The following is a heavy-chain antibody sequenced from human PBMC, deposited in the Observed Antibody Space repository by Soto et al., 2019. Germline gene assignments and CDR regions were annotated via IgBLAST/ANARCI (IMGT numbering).Heavy chain of an antibody. CDR1: GGSVSSGSYY. CDR3: AREKLSGYCSGGSCYKVRPTWFDP. CDR2: IYYSGST. J-gene: IGHJ5*02. Sequence: SETLSLTCTVSGGSVSSGSYYWSWIRQPPGKGLEWIGYIYYSGSTNYNPSLKSRVTISVDTSKNQFSLKLSSVTAADTAVYYCAREKLSGYCSGGSCYKVRPTWFDPWGQGTLVTVSS. V-gene: IGHV4-61*01. D-gene: IGHD2-15*01.